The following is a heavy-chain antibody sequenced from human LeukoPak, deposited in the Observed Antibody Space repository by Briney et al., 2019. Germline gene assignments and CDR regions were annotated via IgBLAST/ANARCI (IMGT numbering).Heavy chain of an antibody. Sequence: PSETLSLTCTVSGGPISSGGYYWTWIRQHPGKGLEWIGYIYYSGTYYNPSLKSRVSISEDTSKNQFSLKLTSVTAADTAVYYCAGDVGCSDTTCFYYMDVWGKGTTVTVSS. CDR2: IYYSGT. CDR1: GGPISSGGYY. CDR3: AGDVGCSDTTCFYYMDV. V-gene: IGHV4-31*03. J-gene: IGHJ6*03. D-gene: IGHD2-2*01.